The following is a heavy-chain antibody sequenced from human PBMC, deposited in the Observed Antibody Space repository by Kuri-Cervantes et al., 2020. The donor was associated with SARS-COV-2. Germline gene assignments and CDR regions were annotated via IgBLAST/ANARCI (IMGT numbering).Heavy chain of an antibody. CDR1: GFTFSSYD. V-gene: IGHV3-30-3*01. CDR3: ANLGPFRGSAFDI. J-gene: IGHJ3*02. D-gene: IGHD2-15*01. CDR2: ISYDGSNK. Sequence: GGSLRLSCAASGFTFSSYDMHWVRQAPGKGLEWVAVISYDGSNKYYADSVKGRFTISRDNSKNTLYLQMNSLRAEDTAVYYCANLGPFRGSAFDIWGQGTMVTVSS.